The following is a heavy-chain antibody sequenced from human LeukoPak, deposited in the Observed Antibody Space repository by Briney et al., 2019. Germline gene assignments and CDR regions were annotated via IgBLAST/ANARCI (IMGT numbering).Heavy chain of an antibody. V-gene: IGHV3-30*02. CDR2: IRYDGSNK. CDR3: AKCMGYCSSTSCYWEYYFDY. CDR1: GFTFSSYG. D-gene: IGHD2-2*01. Sequence: GGSLRLSCAASGFTFSSYGMHWVRQAPGKGLEWVAFIRYDGSNKYYADSVKGRFTISRDNSKNTLYLQMNSLRAEDTAVYYCAKCMGYCSSTSCYWEYYFDYWGQGTLVTVSS. J-gene: IGHJ4*02.